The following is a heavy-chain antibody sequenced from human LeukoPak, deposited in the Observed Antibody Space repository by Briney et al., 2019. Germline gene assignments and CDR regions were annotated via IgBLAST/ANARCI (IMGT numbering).Heavy chain of an antibody. Sequence: GGSLRLSCAASGFIFSSYAMHWVRQAPGKGLEWVAVISHDGRNKYYGDSVKGRFTISRDNSKNTLYLQMNSLKSEDTAIYYCARVAMGPISWYQGCFYWGQGTLVTVSS. CDR2: ISHDGRNK. CDR1: GFIFSSYA. J-gene: IGHJ4*02. D-gene: IGHD6-13*01. CDR3: ARVAMGPISWYQGCFY. V-gene: IGHV3-30*04.